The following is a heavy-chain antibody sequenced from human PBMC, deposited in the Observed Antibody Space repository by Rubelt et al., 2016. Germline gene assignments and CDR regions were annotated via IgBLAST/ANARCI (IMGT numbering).Heavy chain of an antibody. D-gene: IGHD3-10*01. V-gene: IGHV4-34*01. CDR2: INHSGST. CDR3: ARRATLFGDAGY. CDR1: GGSFSGYY. Sequence: QVQLQQWGAGLLKPSETLSLTCAVYGGSFSGYYWSWIRQPPGKGLEWIGEINHSGSTNYNPSLKSRVTISVDTSKTQFSRKLSSVTAADTAVYYCARRATLFGDAGYWGQGTLVTVSS. J-gene: IGHJ4*02.